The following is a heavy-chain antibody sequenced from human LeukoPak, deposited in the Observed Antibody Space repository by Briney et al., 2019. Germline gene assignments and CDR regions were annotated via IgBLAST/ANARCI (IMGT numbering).Heavy chain of an antibody. CDR2: MYSNGNT. CDR1: GGSISNYY. J-gene: IGHJ6*03. V-gene: IGHV4-4*07. D-gene: IGHD5-18*01. CDR3: ARDSPDGYSHGHYYYNMDV. Sequence: SETLSLTCTVSGGSISNYYWSWIRQPAGKGLEWIGRMYSNGNTNYNPPLQSRMTMSVDTSTNQFSLKLTSVTAADTAVYYCARDSPDGYSHGHYYYNMDVWGKGTTVTVS.